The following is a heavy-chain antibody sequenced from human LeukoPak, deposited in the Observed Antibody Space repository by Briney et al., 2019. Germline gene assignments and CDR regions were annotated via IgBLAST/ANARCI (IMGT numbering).Heavy chain of an antibody. CDR3: ARDVGGYCSSTSCPTGAFDI. V-gene: IGHV4-61*01. D-gene: IGHD2-2*01. CDR1: GGSVSSGSYY. J-gene: IGHJ3*02. Sequence: SETLSLTCTVSGGSVSSGSYYWSWIRQPPGKGLEWIGYIYYSGSTNYNPSLKGRVTISVDTSKNQFSLKLSSVTAADTAVYYCARDVGGYCSSTSCPTGAFDIWGQGTMVTVSS. CDR2: IYYSGST.